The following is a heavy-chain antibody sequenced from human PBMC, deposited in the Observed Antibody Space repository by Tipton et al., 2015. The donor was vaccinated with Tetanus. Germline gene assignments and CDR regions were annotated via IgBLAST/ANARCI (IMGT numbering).Heavy chain of an antibody. V-gene: IGHV3-33*06. CDR1: GFTFDDYA. Sequence: SLRLSCAASGFTFDDYAMHWVRQAPGKGLEWVAVILFDGSHKDYADSVKGRFTISRDNSRNTLYLQMNSLRAEDTAVYYCVKVLGPTVTVLGDWGPGTVVTVSS. CDR2: ILFDGSHK. J-gene: IGHJ4*02. D-gene: IGHD4-17*01. CDR3: VKVLGPTVTVLGD.